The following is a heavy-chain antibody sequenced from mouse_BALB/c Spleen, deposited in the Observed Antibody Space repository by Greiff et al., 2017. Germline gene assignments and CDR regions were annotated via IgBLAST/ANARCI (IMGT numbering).Heavy chain of an antibody. CDR2: IYPGNSDT. V-gene: IGHV1-5*01. Sequence: VHVKQSGTVLARPGASVKMSCKASGYTFTSYWMHWVKQRPGQGLEWIGAIYPGNSDTSYNQKFKGKAKLTAVTSTSTAYMELSSLTNEDSAVYYCTRSIYYDYDGAFDYWGQGTTLTVSS. J-gene: IGHJ2*01. CDR1: GYTFTSYW. D-gene: IGHD2-4*01. CDR3: TRSIYYDYDGAFDY.